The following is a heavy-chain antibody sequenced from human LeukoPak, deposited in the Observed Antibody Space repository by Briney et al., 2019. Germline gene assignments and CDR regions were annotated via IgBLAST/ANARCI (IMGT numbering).Heavy chain of an antibody. D-gene: IGHD3-9*01. CDR3: ARVSGPVLRYFDWLPQEYYSYYYMDV. CDR2: MNPNSGNT. V-gene: IGHV1-8*01. CDR1: GYTFTSYD. Sequence: ASVKVSCKASGYTFTSYDINWVRQATGQGLEWMGWMNPNSGNTGYAQKFQGRVTMTRTTSISTAYMELSSLRSEDTAVYYCARVSGPVLRYFDWLPQEYYSYYYMDVWGKGTTVTVSS. J-gene: IGHJ6*03.